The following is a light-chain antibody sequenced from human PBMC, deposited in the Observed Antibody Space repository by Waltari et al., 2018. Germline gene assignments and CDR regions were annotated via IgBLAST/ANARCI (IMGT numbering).Light chain of an antibody. J-gene: IGLJ3*02. CDR3: CSYAGSYTWV. V-gene: IGLV2-11*01. CDR2: DVS. CDR1: SSDVGGCNF. Sequence: SALTQPPSVSGSPAQAVPISCTGTSSDVGGCNFVSWYQQHPGKAPKLMIYDVSKRPSGVPDRFSGSKSGNTASLTISGLQAEDEADYYCCSYAGSYTWVFGGGTKLTVL.